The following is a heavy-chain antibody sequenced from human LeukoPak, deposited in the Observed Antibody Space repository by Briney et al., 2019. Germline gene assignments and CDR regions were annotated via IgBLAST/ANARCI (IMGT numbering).Heavy chain of an antibody. CDR2: ISGSGGST. V-gene: IGHV3-23*01. D-gene: IGHD3-22*01. CDR3: AKMGSGYYYVDLDY. Sequence: GGSLRLSCAASGFTFSSYAMSWVRQAPGKGLEWVSAISGSGGSTYYADSVKGRFTISRDNSKNTLYLQMNSLRAEDTAVYCCAKMGSGYYYVDLDYWGQGTLVTVSS. CDR1: GFTFSSYA. J-gene: IGHJ4*02.